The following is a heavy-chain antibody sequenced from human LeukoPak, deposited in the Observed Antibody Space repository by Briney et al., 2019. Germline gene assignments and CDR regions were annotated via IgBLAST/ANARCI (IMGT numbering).Heavy chain of an antibody. V-gene: IGHV4-34*01. J-gene: IGHJ4*02. D-gene: IGHD3-10*01. Sequence: SETLSLTCAVNGGSFSGYYWSWIRQPPGKGLEWIGEINHSGSTNYNPSLKSRVTISVDTSKNQFSLKLSSVTAADTAVYYCTRVRLWFGEYYFDYWGQGTLVTVSS. CDR3: TRVRLWFGEYYFDY. CDR2: INHSGST. CDR1: GGSFSGYY.